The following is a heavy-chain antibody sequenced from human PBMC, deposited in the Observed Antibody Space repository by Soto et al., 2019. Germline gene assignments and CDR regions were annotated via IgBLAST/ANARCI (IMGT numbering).Heavy chain of an antibody. Sequence: QVQLQESGPGLVKPSQTLSLTCTVSGGSISSGDYYWSWIRQPPGKGLEWIGYIYYSGSTYYNPSLKSRVTITVDTSKNQFSLKLSSVTAADTAVYYCARGSVDIVATIPSPPNYWGQGTLVTVSS. CDR2: IYYSGST. D-gene: IGHD5-12*01. CDR3: ARGSVDIVATIPSPPNY. CDR1: GGSISSGDYY. V-gene: IGHV4-30-4*01. J-gene: IGHJ4*02.